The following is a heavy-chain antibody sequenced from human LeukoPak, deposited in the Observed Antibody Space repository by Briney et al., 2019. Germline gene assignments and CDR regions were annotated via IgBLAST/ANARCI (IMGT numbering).Heavy chain of an antibody. CDR3: AKSPRYCSSTSCPLDY. V-gene: IGHV3-23*01. CDR2: ISGSGGST. CDR1: GFTFSRHA. D-gene: IGHD2-2*01. Sequence: PGGSLRPSCAASGFTFSRHAMTWVRQAPGKGLEWVSAISGSGGSTYYADSVKGRFTISRDNSKNTLYLQIISLRAEDTAVYYCAKSPRYCSSTSCPLDYWGLGTLVTVSS. J-gene: IGHJ4*02.